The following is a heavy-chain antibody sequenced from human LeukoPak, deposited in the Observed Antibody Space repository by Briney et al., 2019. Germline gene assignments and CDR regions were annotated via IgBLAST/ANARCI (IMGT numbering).Heavy chain of an antibody. D-gene: IGHD3-10*01. J-gene: IGHJ5*02. CDR2: IYWYDDK. Sequence: SGPTLVNPTQTLTLTCTFSGFSLSTSGVGMGWIRQPPGKALEWLALIYWYDDKRYSPSLKSRLTITKDTSKNQVVLTMTNMDPVDTATYYCVHAHVIWGFYGSTGHWFDPWGQGTLVTVSS. CDR3: VHAHVIWGFYGSTGHWFDP. V-gene: IGHV2-5*01. CDR1: GFSLSTSGVG.